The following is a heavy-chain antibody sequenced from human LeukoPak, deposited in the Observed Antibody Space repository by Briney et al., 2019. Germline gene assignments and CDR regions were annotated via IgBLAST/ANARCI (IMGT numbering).Heavy chain of an antibody. V-gene: IGHV4-59*01. CDR2: IYYSGST. CDR1: GGSISGYY. CDR3: ARVVPAGGWFDP. D-gene: IGHD2-2*01. J-gene: IGHJ5*02. Sequence: SETLSLTCTVSGGSISGYYWSWIRQPPGKGLEWIGYIYYSGSTNYNPSLKSRVTISVDTSKNQFSLKLSSVTAADTAVYYCARVVPAGGWFDPWGQGTLVTVSS.